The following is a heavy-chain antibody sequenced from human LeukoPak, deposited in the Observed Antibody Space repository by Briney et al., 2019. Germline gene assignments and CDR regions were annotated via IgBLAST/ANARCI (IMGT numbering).Heavy chain of an antibody. Sequence: GGSLRLSCAASGFTFSSYWMHWVRQAPGKGLVWFSRINSDGSNTNYADSVKGRFTIPRDNAKDTLDLQMNSLRAEDTAVFYCARVRDISGHWGFLDYWGQGTLVTVSS. CDR1: GFTFSSYW. D-gene: IGHD6-19*01. CDR2: INSDGSNT. J-gene: IGHJ4*02. V-gene: IGHV3-74*01. CDR3: ARVRDISGHWGFLDY.